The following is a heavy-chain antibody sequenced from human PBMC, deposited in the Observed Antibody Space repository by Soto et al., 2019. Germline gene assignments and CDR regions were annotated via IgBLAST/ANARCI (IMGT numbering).Heavy chain of an antibody. CDR3: ARATAWYRLGEFDY. Sequence: PGGSLRLSCAASGFTFSSYWMSWVRQAPGKGLEWVANIKQDGSEKYYVDSVKGRFTISRDNAKNSLYLQMNSLRAEDTAVYYCARATAWYRLGEFDYWGQGTLVTVSS. CDR1: GFTFSSYW. V-gene: IGHV3-7*01. J-gene: IGHJ4*02. D-gene: IGHD3-16*01. CDR2: IKQDGSEK.